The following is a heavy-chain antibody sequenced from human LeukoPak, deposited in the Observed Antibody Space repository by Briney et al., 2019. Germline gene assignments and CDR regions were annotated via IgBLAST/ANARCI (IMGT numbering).Heavy chain of an antibody. D-gene: IGHD6-13*01. CDR2: ISAYNGNT. CDR1: GYTFTSYG. J-gene: IGHJ6*02. Sequence: ASVKVSCKASGYTFTSYGISWVRQAPGQGLEWMGWISAYNGNTNYAQKLQGRVTMTTDTSTSTAYMELRGLRSDDTAVYYCARVYSSSWYDYYYYYGMDVWGQGTTVTVSS. V-gene: IGHV1-18*01. CDR3: ARVYSSSWYDYYYYYGMDV.